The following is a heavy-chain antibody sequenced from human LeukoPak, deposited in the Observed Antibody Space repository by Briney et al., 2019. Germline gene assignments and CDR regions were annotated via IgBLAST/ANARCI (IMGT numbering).Heavy chain of an antibody. CDR1: GYTFTSYY. CDR2: INPSGGST. CDR3: ARATVTAMGDY. V-gene: IGHV1-46*01. D-gene: IGHD2-21*02. J-gene: IGHJ4*02. Sequence: GAPVKVSCKASGYTFTSYYMHWVRQAPGQGLEWMGIINPSGGSTSYAQKFQGRVTMTRDTSTSTVYMELSSLRSEDTAVYYCARATVTAMGDYWGQGTLVTVSS.